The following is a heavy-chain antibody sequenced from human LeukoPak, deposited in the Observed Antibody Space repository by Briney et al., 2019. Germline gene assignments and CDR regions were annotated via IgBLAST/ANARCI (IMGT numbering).Heavy chain of an antibody. CDR3: VRRANSGFDAFDI. Sequence: NPSETLSLTCTVSGGSISSYYWSWIRQPPGKGLEWIGYIYYSGSTNYNPSLKSRVTISVDTSKNQFSLKLSSVTAADTAVYYCVRRANSGFDAFDIWGQGTMVTVSS. V-gene: IGHV4-59*01. D-gene: IGHD3-22*01. CDR1: GGSISSYY. CDR2: IYYSGST. J-gene: IGHJ3*02.